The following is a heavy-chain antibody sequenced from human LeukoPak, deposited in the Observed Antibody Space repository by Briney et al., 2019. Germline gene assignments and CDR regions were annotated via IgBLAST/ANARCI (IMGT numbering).Heavy chain of an antibody. CDR2: IHYSGST. D-gene: IGHD5-18*01. CDR3: ARESGLWPKYNYGMDV. J-gene: IGHJ6*02. CDR1: GGTISSYY. V-gene: IGHV4-59*12. Sequence: PSETLSLTCTVSGGTISSYYWNWIRQPPGKGLEWIGYIHYSGSTKYNPSLKSRVTISVDTSKNQFSLKLNSLTAADTAVYFCARESGLWPKYNYGMDVWGQGTTVTVSS.